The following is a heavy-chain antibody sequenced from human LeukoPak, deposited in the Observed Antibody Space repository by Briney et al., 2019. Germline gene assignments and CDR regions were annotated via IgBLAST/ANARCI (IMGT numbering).Heavy chain of an antibody. CDR3: ARVEGPSIFGVIDY. Sequence: GASVKVSCKASGYIFTNYGISWVRQAPGQGLEWMGWISVYNGDTNYAQKLQGRVTMTTDTSTSTAYMGVRSLRSDDTAVYFCARVEGPSIFGVIDYWGQGTLVTISS. J-gene: IGHJ4*02. CDR2: ISVYNGDT. V-gene: IGHV1-18*01. CDR1: GYIFTNYG. D-gene: IGHD3-3*01.